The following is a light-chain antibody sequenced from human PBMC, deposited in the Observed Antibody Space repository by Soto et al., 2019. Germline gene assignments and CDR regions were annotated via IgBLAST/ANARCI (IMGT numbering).Light chain of an antibody. CDR3: QQYGSSPRIT. J-gene: IGKJ5*01. CDR2: GAS. CDR1: QSVSSSY. V-gene: IGKV3-20*01. Sequence: EIFFTQSPGSLLLSXQGSATRSXXXXQSVSSSYLAWYQQKPGQAPRLLIYGASSRATGIPDRFSGSGSGTDFTLTISRLEPEDFAVYYCQQYGSSPRITFGQGTRLEIK.